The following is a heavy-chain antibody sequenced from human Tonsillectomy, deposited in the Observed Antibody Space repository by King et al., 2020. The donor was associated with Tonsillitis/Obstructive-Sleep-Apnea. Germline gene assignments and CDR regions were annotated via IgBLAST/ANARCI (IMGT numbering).Heavy chain of an antibody. CDR1: GFTVSSNY. J-gene: IGHJ4*02. Sequence: VQLVESGGGLIQPGGSLRLSCAASGFTVSSNYMSWVRQAPGKGLEWVSVIYSGGSTYYADSVKGRFTISRDNSKNPLYLQMNSLRAEDTAVYYCARVVVAEAGTGYYFDYWGQGTLVTVSS. D-gene: IGHD6-13*01. CDR3: ARVVVAEAGTGYYFDY. V-gene: IGHV3-53*01. CDR2: IYSGGST.